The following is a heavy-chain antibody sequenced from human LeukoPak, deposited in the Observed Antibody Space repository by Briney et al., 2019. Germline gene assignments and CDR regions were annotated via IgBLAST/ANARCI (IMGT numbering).Heavy chain of an antibody. V-gene: IGHV3-7*03. CDR3: ARDRCSGGGCYYYYMDV. CDR2: IKPDGSDK. CDR1: GFTFSSYW. Sequence: GGSLRLSCVASGFTFSSYWMSWVRQLPGKGLEWVANIKPDGSDKYHVDSVKGRFTISRDNAKNSLYLQMNSLRAEDTAVYYCARDRCSGGGCYYYYMDVWGKGTTVTISS. J-gene: IGHJ6*03. D-gene: IGHD2-15*01.